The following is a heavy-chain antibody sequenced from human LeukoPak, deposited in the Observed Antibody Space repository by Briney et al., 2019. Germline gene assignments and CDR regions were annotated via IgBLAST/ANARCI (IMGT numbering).Heavy chain of an antibody. CDR2: INPNSGGT. Sequence: GASVKVSCKASGYTFTGYYMHWVRQAPGQGLEWMGWINPNSGGTNYAQKFQGRVTMTRDTSISTAYMELSSLRAEDTAVYYCARDIPQPYGDYEPYYYYGMDVWGQGTTVTVSS. CDR3: ARDIPQPYGDYEPYYYYGMDV. J-gene: IGHJ6*02. D-gene: IGHD4-17*01. V-gene: IGHV1-2*02. CDR1: GYTFTGYY.